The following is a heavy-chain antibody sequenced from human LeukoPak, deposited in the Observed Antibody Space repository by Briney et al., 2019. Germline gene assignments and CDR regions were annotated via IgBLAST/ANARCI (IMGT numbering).Heavy chain of an antibody. J-gene: IGHJ4*02. CDR1: GFTFSDYY. CDR3: AKKDGYTNSWSFDY. Sequence: PGRSLRLSCAASGFTFSDYYMNWIRQAPGKGLEWVSSISSSGSTTNYADSAKGRFTISRDNAKNSLYLQMNSLRAEDTAVYYCAKKDGYTNSWSFDYWGQGTLVTVSS. V-gene: IGHV3-11*01. D-gene: IGHD6-13*01. CDR2: ISSSGSTT.